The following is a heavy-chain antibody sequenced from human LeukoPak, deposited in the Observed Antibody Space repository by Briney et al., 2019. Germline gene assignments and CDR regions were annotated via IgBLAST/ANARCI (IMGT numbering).Heavy chain of an antibody. CDR2: ISGSGGST. V-gene: IGHV3-23*01. J-gene: IGHJ4*02. D-gene: IGHD1-26*01. CDR3: AKGKMWERHPFDY. Sequence: GGSRRLSCAASGFTFSSYAMSWVRQAPGKGLEWVSAISGSGGSTYYADSVKGRFTISRDNSKNTLYLQMNSLRAEDTAVYYCAKGKMWERHPFDYWGQGTLVTVSS. CDR1: GFTFSSYA.